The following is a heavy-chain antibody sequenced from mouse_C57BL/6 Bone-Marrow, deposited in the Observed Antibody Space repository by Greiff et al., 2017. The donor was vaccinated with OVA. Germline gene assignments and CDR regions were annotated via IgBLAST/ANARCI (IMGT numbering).Heavy chain of an antibody. CDR3: ARSYYSNQWYFDV. V-gene: IGHV1-82*01. J-gene: IGHJ1*03. CDR2: IYPGDGDT. Sequence: QVQLQQSGPELVQPGASVKISCKASGYAFSSSWMHWVTQRPGTGLEWIGRIYPGDGDTNYNGKFTGKATLTADKSSSTAYMQLSSLTSADSPVYFCARSYYSNQWYFDVWGTGTTVTVSS. CDR1: GYAFSSSW. D-gene: IGHD2-5*01.